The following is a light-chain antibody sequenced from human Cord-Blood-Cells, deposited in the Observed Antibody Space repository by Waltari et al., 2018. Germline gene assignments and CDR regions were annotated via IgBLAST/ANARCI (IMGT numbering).Light chain of an antibody. V-gene: IGLV2-23*01. CDR2: EGS. CDR1: SRDVGSYNL. CDR3: CSYAGSSTVV. J-gene: IGLJ2*01. Sequence: QSALTQPASVSGSPGQSIPISCPGTSRDVGSYNLFSWYQQHPGKAPKLMIYEGSKRPSGVSNRFSGSKSGNTASLTISGLQAEDEADYYCCSYAGSSTVVFGGGTKLTVL.